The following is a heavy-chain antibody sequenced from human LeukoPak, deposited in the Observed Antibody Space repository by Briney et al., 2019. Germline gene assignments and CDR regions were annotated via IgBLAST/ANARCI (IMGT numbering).Heavy chain of an antibody. D-gene: IGHD3-10*01. V-gene: IGHV1-18*01. CDR3: ARVRPLWFGEFDFHGMDV. CDR1: GYTFTSYG. J-gene: IGHJ6*02. Sequence: GASVKVSCKASGYTFTSYGISWVRQAPGQGLEWMGWISAYNGNTNYAQKLQGRVTMTTDTSTSTAYMELRSLRSDDTAVYYCARVRPLWFGEFDFHGMDVWGQGTTVTVSS. CDR2: ISAYNGNT.